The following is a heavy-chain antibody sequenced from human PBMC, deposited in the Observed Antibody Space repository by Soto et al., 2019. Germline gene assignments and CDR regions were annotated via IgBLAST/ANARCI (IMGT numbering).Heavy chain of an antibody. CDR3: EVTTGY. CDR1: GDTFTEYD. V-gene: IGHV1-8*01. CDR2: VSPENRNA. D-gene: IGHD1-1*01. Sequence: ASVKVSCKTSGDTFTEYDINWVRQAPGQGPEYMGWVSPENRNAGYAPQFRGRVSMTTDTTISTAYLELTNLTFEDTAVYYCEVTTGYWGQGTMVTVSS. J-gene: IGHJ4*02.